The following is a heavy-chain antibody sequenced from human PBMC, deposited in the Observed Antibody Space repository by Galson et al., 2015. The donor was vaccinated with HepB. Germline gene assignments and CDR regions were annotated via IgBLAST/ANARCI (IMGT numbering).Heavy chain of an antibody. J-gene: IGHJ2*01. D-gene: IGHD6-13*01. CDR1: GFTFSGSA. CDR3: TRRRFNTGYSSSWGYWYFDL. CDR2: IRSKANSYAT. Sequence: SLRLSCAASGFTFSGSAMHWVRQASGKGLEWVGRIRSKANSYATAYAASVKGRFTISRDDSKNTAYLQMNSLKTEDTAVYYRTRRRFNTGYSSSWGYWYFDLWGRGTLVTVSS. V-gene: IGHV3-73*01.